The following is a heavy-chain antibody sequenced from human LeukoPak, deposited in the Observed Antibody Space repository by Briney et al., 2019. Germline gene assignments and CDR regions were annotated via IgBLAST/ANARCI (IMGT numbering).Heavy chain of an antibody. J-gene: IGHJ5*02. CDR2: INHSGST. V-gene: IGHV4-34*01. CDR3: AREDVVVPAAKGFDP. CDR1: GGPFSGYY. D-gene: IGHD2-2*01. Sequence: KPSETLSLTCAVYGGPFSGYYWSWIRQPPGKGLEWIGEINHSGSTNYNPSLKSRVTISVDTSKNQFSLKLSSVTAADTAVYYCAREDVVVPAAKGFDPWGQGTLATVSS.